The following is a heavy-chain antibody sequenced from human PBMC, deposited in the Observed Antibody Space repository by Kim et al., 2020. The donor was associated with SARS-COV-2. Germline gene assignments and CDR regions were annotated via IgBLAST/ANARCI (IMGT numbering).Heavy chain of an antibody. CDR1: GDSITSSDYS. D-gene: IGHD6-13*01. J-gene: IGHJ5*02. V-gene: IGHV4-39*07. CDR2: IYFGGIT. Sequence: SETLSLTCTVSGDSITSSDYSWAWIRQSPGKGLQWLGTIYFGGITSYNPSLKSRVTISVDTSKSQFSLKLTSVTAADTAVYYCAKDHWGVAAMWFAPWG. CDR3: AKDHWGVAAMWFAP.